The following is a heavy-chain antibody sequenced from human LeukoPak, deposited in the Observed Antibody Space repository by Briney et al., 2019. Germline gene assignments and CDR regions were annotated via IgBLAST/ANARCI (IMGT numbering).Heavy chain of an antibody. CDR1: GYSISSGYY. CDR3: ARRFGSEGFDP. J-gene: IGHJ5*02. V-gene: IGHV4-38-2*02. D-gene: IGHD3-10*01. CDR2: IYHSGST. Sequence: SETLSLTCTVSGYSISSGYYWGWIRQPPGKGLEWIGSIYHSGSTYYNPSLKSRVTISVDTSKNHFSLKLSSVTAADTAVYYCARRFGSEGFDPWGQGTLVTVSS.